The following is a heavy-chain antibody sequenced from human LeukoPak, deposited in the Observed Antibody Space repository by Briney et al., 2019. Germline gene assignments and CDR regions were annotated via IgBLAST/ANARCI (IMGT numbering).Heavy chain of an antibody. J-gene: IGHJ3*02. CDR1: GFTFSSYG. CDR2: IRYDGTNK. D-gene: IGHD1-26*01. CDR3: AKRIVGATGYYAFDI. Sequence: GGSLRLSCAASGFTFSSYGMHWVRQAPGKGLEWVAFIRYDGTNKYYADSVKGRFTISRDNSKNTLFLQMNSLRTEDTAVYYCAKRIVGATGYYAFDIWGQGTMVTVSS. V-gene: IGHV3-30*02.